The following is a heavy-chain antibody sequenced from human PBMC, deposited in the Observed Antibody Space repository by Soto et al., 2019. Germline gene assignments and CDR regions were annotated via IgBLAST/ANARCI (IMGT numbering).Heavy chain of an antibody. V-gene: IGHV3-30-3*01. CDR1: GFTFSYYS. Sequence: GGSLRLSCAASGFTFSYYSMHWVRQAPGKGLEWVAVVSYDGNIEYYADSVKGRFSISRDNSKNTLNLQMDNLRVEDTAVYFCSRQYCSDSTCYYYNGMDVWGQGTTVTVSS. CDR3: SRQYCSDSTCYYYNGMDV. CDR2: VSYDGNIE. D-gene: IGHD2-15*01. J-gene: IGHJ6*02.